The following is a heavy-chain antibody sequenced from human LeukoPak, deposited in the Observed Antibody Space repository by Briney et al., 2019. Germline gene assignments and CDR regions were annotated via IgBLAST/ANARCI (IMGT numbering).Heavy chain of an antibody. Sequence: GGSLRLSCAASGFTFSSYWMSWVRQAPGKGLEWVANIKQVGSEKYYVDSVKGRFTISRDNAKNSLYLQMNSLRAEDTAVYYCATSYSSSSWFDPWGQGTLVTVSS. V-gene: IGHV3-7*01. D-gene: IGHD6-6*01. J-gene: IGHJ5*02. CDR3: ATSYSSSSWFDP. CDR2: IKQVGSEK. CDR1: GFTFSSYW.